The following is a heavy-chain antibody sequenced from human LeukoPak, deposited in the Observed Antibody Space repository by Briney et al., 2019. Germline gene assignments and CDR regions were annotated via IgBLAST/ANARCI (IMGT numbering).Heavy chain of an antibody. CDR3: ARVGATYDAFDI. J-gene: IGHJ3*02. CDR2: IYYSGST. V-gene: IGHV4-61*01. Sequence: SETLSLTCTVSGGSVSSGSYYWSWIRQPPGKGLEWIGYIYYSGSTNYNPSLKSRVTISVDTSKNQFSLKLSSVTAADTAMYYCARVGATYDAFDIWGQGTMVTVSS. D-gene: IGHD1-26*01. CDR1: GGSVSSGSYY.